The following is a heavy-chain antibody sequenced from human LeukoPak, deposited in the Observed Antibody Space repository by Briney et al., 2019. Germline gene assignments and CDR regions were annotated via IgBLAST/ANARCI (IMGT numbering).Heavy chain of an antibody. CDR2: INHSGST. D-gene: IGHD2-2*03. CDR1: GGSISSYY. CDR3: AKRRGYCSSTSCSNYGMDV. Sequence: SETLSLTCTVSGGSISSYYWSWIRQPPGRGLEWIGEINHSGSTNYNPSLKSRVTISVDTSKNQFSLKLSSVTAADTAVYYCAKRRGYCSSTSCSNYGMDVWGQGTTVTVSS. J-gene: IGHJ6*02. V-gene: IGHV4-34*01.